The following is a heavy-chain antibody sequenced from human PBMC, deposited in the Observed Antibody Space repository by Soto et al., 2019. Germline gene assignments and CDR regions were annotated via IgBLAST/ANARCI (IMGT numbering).Heavy chain of an antibody. Sequence: GGSLRLSCAASGFTFSSYSMNWVRQAPGKGLEWVSYISSSSSTIYYADSVKGRFTISRDNAKNSLYLQMNSLRDEDTAVYYCARDPEGGREWKYYYYGMDVWGQGTTVTVSS. CDR3: ARDPEGGREWKYYYYGMDV. V-gene: IGHV3-48*02. CDR1: GFTFSSYS. CDR2: ISSSSSTI. D-gene: IGHD1-26*01. J-gene: IGHJ6*02.